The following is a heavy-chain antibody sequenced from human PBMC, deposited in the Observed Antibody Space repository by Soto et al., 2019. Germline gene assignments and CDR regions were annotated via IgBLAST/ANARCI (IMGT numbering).Heavy chain of an antibody. CDR3: ARGDMVRGVIDDAFDI. J-gene: IGHJ3*02. CDR1: GGSISSGGYS. Sequence: SETLSLTCAVSGGSISSGGYSWSWIRHPPGKGLEWIGYIYHSGSTYYNPSLKSRVTISVDRSKNQFSLKLSSVTAADTAVYYCARGDMVRGVIDDAFDIWGQGTMVTVSS. V-gene: IGHV4-30-2*01. CDR2: IYHSGST. D-gene: IGHD3-10*01.